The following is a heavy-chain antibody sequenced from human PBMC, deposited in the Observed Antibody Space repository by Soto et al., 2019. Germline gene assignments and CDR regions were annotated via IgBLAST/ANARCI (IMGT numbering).Heavy chain of an antibody. D-gene: IGHD2-15*01. CDR2: ISYDGSNK. V-gene: IGHV3-30-3*01. CDR3: ARGVVVVAAMGPYYYGMDV. CDR1: GFTFSSYT. Sequence: GGSLRLFCAASGFTFSSYTMHWVRQAPGKGLEWVAVISYDGSNKYYADSVKGRFTISRDNSKNTLYLQMNSLRAEDTAVYYCARGVVVVAAMGPYYYGMDVWGQGTTVTVSS. J-gene: IGHJ6*02.